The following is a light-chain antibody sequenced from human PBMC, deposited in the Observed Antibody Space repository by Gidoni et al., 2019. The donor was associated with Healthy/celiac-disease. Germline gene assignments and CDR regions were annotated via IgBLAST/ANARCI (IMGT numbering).Light chain of an antibody. V-gene: IGLV3-21*03. CDR2: DDS. CDR3: QVWDSSSDHVV. CDR1: NIGSKS. J-gene: IGLJ2*01. Sequence: SYVLTQPPSVSVAPGKTARITCGGNNIGSKSVHWYQQKPGQAPVLVVYDDSDRPSGTPERFSGSNSGNTATLTISRVEAGDEADYYWQVWDSSSDHVVFGRRDQADRP.